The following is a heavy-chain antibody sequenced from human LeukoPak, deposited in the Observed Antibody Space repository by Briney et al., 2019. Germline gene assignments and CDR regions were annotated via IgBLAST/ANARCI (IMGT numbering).Heavy chain of an antibody. J-gene: IGHJ4*02. D-gene: IGHD1-26*01. CDR1: GYSFNSYW. CDR2: IDPSDSYT. V-gene: IGHV5-10-1*01. Sequence: GASLRISCKGSGYSFNSYWISWVRQMPGKSLEWMGRIDPSDSYTNYSPSFQGHVTISADKSISTAYLQWSSLKASDTAMYYCARPAEKSGSSYYFDYWGQGTLVTVST. CDR3: ARPAEKSGSSYYFDY.